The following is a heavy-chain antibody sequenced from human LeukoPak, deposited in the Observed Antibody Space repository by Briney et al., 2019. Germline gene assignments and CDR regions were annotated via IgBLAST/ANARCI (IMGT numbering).Heavy chain of an antibody. CDR1: GYTFTSYA. Sequence: GASVKVSCKASGYTFTSYAMHWVRRAPGQRLEWMGWINAGNGNTKYSQEFQGRVTITRDTSASTAYMELSSLRSEDMAVYYCARDCSGGDCYGYYYMDVWGQGTLVTVSS. CDR3: ARDCSGGDCYGYYYMDV. CDR2: INAGNGNT. D-gene: IGHD2-15*01. J-gene: IGHJ6*03. V-gene: IGHV1-3*03.